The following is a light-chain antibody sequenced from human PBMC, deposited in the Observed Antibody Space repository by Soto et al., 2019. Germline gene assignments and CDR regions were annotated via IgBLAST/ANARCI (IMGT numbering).Light chain of an antibody. J-gene: IGLJ2*01. CDR1: SSDVGAYDY. V-gene: IGLV2-8*01. CDR3: SSFAGINNLL. Sequence: QSALTQPPSASGSPGQSVTISCTGTSSDVGAYDYVSWYQQHPGKAPKLMIYEVSQRPSGVPDRFSGSKSGNTASLTIYGLQAEDEGDYYCSSFAGINNLLFGGGTKLTVL. CDR2: EVS.